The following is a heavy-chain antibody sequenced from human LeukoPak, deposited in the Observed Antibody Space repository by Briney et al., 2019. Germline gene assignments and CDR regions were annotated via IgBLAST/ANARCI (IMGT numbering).Heavy chain of an antibody. CDR3: AREGNYYDMDV. CDR1: GFTVSSNY. V-gene: IGHV3-53*01. Sequence: GGSLRLSCAASGFTVSSNYMSWVRQAPGKGLEWVSVFFSGGTTYYADSVKGRFTISRDNSKNTLYLQMNSLRAEDTAVYYCAREGNYYDMDVWGQETTVSVSS. CDR2: FFSGGTT. J-gene: IGHJ6*02.